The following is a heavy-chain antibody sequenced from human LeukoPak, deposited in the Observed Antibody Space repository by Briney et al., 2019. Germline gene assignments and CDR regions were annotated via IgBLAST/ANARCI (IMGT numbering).Heavy chain of an antibody. CDR2: ISSRGGST. V-gene: IGHV3-23*01. CDR3: ARGRLFGDF. CDR1: GFTFSSHG. J-gene: IGHJ4*02. D-gene: IGHD2-21*02. Sequence: PGGSLRLSCAASGFTFSSHGMSWVRQAPGKGLEWVSAISSRGGSTYYADSVRGRFTISRDSSKNTLSLQMNSLTAEDTAVYYCARGRLFGDFWGQGALVTVSS.